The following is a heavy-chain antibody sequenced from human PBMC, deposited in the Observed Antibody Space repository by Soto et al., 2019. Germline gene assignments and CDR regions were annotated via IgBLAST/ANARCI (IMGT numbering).Heavy chain of an antibody. CDR2: IMPVFPTI. CDR3: SRGGVTALDF. J-gene: IGHJ4*02. V-gene: IGHV1-69*13. D-gene: IGHD3-16*01. CDR1: GGNFNYNT. Sequence: GASVKVSCKASGGNFNYNTFIWVRQAPGQGLEWVGAIMPVFPTIHYRQRVQGRVTITADLSTTTTFMELSVLTSEDTAVYFCSRGGVTALDFWGPGTPVTVSS.